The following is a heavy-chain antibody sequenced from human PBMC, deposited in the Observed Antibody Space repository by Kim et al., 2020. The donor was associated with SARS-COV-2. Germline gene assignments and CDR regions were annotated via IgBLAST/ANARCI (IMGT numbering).Heavy chain of an antibody. V-gene: IGHV3-15*01. CDR2: IKSKTDGGTT. Sequence: GGSLRLSCVASGFTFSNAWMSWVRQAPGKGLEWVGRIKSKTDGGTTDYAAPVKGRFTISRDDSKNTLYLQMNSLKTEDTAVYYCTTYYYDSSGYYDWGQGTLVTVSS. D-gene: IGHD3-22*01. J-gene: IGHJ4*02. CDR1: GFTFSNAW. CDR3: TTYYYDSSGYYD.